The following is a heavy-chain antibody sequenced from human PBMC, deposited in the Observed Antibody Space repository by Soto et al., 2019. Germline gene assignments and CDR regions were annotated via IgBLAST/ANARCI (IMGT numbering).Heavy chain of an antibody. D-gene: IGHD3-10*01. Sequence: QVQLVQSGAEVKKPGASVKVSCKASGYTFTGYYMHWVRQAPGQGLEWMGWINPNSGGTNYAQKFQGWVTMTRDTSISTAYMELSRLRSDDTAVYYWARDPYGSGQYGMDVWGQGTTVTVSS. CDR1: GYTFTGYY. J-gene: IGHJ6*02. CDR3: ARDPYGSGQYGMDV. V-gene: IGHV1-2*04. CDR2: INPNSGGT.